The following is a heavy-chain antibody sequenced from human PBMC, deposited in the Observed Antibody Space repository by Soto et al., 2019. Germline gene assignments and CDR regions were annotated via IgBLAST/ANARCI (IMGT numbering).Heavy chain of an antibody. J-gene: IGHJ6*02. D-gene: IGHD1-20*01. V-gene: IGHV4-34*01. Sequence: QVQLQQWGAGLLKPSETLSLTCAVFGGSFSGYYWSWIRQSPGKGLEWMGQINHSGSTNYNPSLKSRVTISVDTSKNQFSLELSSVTAADTAVYYCARMVGNWHGLDVWGQGTTVTVSS. CDR1: GGSFSGYY. CDR3: ARMVGNWHGLDV. CDR2: INHSGST.